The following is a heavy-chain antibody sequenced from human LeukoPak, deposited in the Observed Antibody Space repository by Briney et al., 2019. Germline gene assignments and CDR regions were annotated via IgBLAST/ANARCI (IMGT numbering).Heavy chain of an antibody. CDR3: ARDRYYYDSSAYYYRFDP. D-gene: IGHD3-22*01. V-gene: IGHV4-59*01. J-gene: IGHJ5*02. CDR1: GGSISSYY. Sequence: SETLSLTCTVSGGSISSYYWSWIRQPPGKGLEWIGYIYYSGSTNYNPSLKSRVTISVDTSKNQFSLKLSSVTAVDTAVYYCARDRYYYDSSAYYYRFDPWGQGTLVTVSS. CDR2: IYYSGST.